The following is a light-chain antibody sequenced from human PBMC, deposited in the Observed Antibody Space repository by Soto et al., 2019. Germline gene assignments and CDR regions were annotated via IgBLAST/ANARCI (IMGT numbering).Light chain of an antibody. CDR2: DAS. CDR3: QQRSNWPRT. Sequence: EIVLTQSPATLSLSPGERATLSCRASQSVSSYFAWYQQKPGQPPRILIYDASNRATGIPARFSGSGSGTDFTLTISSLEPEDFAVYYCQQRSNWPRTFGQGTKLEIK. J-gene: IGKJ2*01. CDR1: QSVSSY. V-gene: IGKV3-11*01.